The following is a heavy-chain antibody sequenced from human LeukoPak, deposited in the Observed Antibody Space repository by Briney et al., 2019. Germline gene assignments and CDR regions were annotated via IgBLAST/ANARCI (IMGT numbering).Heavy chain of an antibody. D-gene: IGHD2-15*01. CDR2: IKQDGSEK. J-gene: IGHJ4*02. Sequence: GGSLRLSCAASGFTFSSYWMSWVRQAPGKGLEWVANIKQDGSEKYYVDSVKGRFTISRDNAKNSLYLQMNSLRAEDAALYYCARAGYCSGGNCYSSYYDYWGQGTLVTVSS. CDR1: GFTFSSYW. V-gene: IGHV3-7*01. CDR3: ARAGYCSGGNCYSSYYDY.